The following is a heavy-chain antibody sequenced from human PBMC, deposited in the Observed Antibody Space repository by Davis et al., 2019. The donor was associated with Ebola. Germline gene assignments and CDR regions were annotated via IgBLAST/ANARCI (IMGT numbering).Heavy chain of an antibody. CDR1: GYTFTSYG. J-gene: IGHJ6*03. Sequence: SVKVSCKASGYTFTSYGISWVRQAPGQGLEWMGGIIPIFGTANYAQKFQGRVTITADESTSTAYMELSSLRSEDTAVYYCARATAAAGRFIDVWGKGTTVTVSS. CDR3: ARATAAAGRFIDV. CDR2: IIPIFGTA. D-gene: IGHD6-13*01. V-gene: IGHV1-69*13.